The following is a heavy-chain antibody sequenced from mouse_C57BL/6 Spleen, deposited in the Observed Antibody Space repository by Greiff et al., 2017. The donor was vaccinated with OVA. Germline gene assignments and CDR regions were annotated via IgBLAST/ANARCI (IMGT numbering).Heavy chain of an antibody. CDR3: ASKDYGYEYY. V-gene: IGHV1-81*01. CDR1: GYTFPSYG. D-gene: IGHD2-2*01. CDR2: IYPRNGTN. J-gene: IGHJ2*01. Sequence: QVQLQQSGAELARPGASVKLSCKASGYTFPSYGISWVKQRTGQGLEWIGEIYPRNGTNYYNEKLKGKATLTADKSSITAYMVLRSLTSDDSAVYFCASKDYGYEYYWGQGTTLTVSS.